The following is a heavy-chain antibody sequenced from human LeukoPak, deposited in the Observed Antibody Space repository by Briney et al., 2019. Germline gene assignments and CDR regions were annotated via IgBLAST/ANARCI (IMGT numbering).Heavy chain of an antibody. CDR3: AGVGITHAFDF. CDR1: GLSFSSVW. J-gene: IGHJ3*01. V-gene: IGHV3-7*01. Sequence: PGGSLRLSCVASGLSFSSVWMSWVRQAPGKGLEWVANIKEDGSEKHYVDSVKGRFTISRDNVKNSLYLQMNSLRAEDTATYSCAGVGITHAFDFWGQGTMVTVSS. D-gene: IGHD3-10*01. CDR2: IKEDGSEK.